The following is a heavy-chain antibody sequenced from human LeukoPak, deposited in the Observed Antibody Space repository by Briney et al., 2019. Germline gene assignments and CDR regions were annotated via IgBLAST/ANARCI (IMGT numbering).Heavy chain of an antibody. CDR2: IYTSGST. J-gene: IGHJ5*02. CDR3: ARWCGGDCLTKGYGFDP. Sequence: SETLSLTCTVSGGSISSYYWSWIRQPAGEGLELIGRIYTSGSTNYNPSLKSRVTMSVDTSKNQFSLKLSSVTAADTAVYYCARWCGGDCLTKGYGFDPWGQGTLVTVSS. D-gene: IGHD2-21*02. V-gene: IGHV4-4*07. CDR1: GGSISSYY.